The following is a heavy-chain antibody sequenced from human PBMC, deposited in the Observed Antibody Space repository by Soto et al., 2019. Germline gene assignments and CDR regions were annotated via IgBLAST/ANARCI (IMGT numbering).Heavy chain of an antibody. Sequence: QITLKEAGPTLVKPTQTLTLTCSFSGFSLSTDGVGVGWVRQPPGKALEWLALIYWDDDKGYSTSLKSRLTTTKDTPKNQVVLTMTNMDPADTATYYCAHTMAPRIFDYWGQGTLVTVSS. J-gene: IGHJ4*02. CDR3: AHTMAPRIFDY. V-gene: IGHV2-5*02. CDR2: IYWDDDK. CDR1: GFSLSTDGVG.